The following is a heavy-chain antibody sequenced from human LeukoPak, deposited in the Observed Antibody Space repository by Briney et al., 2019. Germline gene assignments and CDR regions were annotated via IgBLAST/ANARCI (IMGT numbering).Heavy chain of an antibody. D-gene: IGHD4-17*01. CDR2: IYYSGST. CDR3: ARGFGSTVTTGTSGP. V-gene: IGHV4-30-4*01. J-gene: IGHJ5*02. CDR1: GGSISSGDYY. Sequence: SETLSLTCTVSGGSISSGDYYWSWIRQPPGKGLEWIGYIYYSGSTYYNPSLKSRVTISVDTSKNQFSLKLSSVTAADTVVYYCARGFGSTVTTGTSGPWGQGTLVTVSS.